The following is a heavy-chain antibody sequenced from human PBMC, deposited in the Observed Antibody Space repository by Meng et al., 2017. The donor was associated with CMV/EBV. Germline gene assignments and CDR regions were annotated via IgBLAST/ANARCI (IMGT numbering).Heavy chain of an antibody. V-gene: IGHV5-51*01. D-gene: IGHD2-2*01. J-gene: IGHJ5*02. CDR2: IYPGDSDT. CDR3: ARRMGSTSSSYWFDP. Sequence: GGSLRLSCKGSGYSFTSYWIGWVRQMPGKGLEWMGIIYPGDSDTRYSPSFQGQVTISADKSISTAYLQWSSRKASDTAMYYCARRMGSTSSSYWFDPWGQGTLVTVSS. CDR1: GYSFTSYW.